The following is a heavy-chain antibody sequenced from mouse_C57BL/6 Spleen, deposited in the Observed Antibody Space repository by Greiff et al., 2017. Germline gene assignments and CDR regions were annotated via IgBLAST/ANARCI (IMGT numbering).Heavy chain of an antibody. V-gene: IGHV5-6*01. CDR2: ISSGGSYT. D-gene: IGHD1-1*01. CDR1: GFTFSSYG. Sequence: EVKLQESGGDLVKPGGSLKLSCAASGFTFSSYGMSWVRQTPDERLEWVATISSGGSYTYYPDSVKGRFTISRDNAKNTLYLQMSSLKSEDTAMYYCARHPYYYGSSYFDYWGQGTTLTVSS. CDR3: ARHPYYYGSSYFDY. J-gene: IGHJ2*01.